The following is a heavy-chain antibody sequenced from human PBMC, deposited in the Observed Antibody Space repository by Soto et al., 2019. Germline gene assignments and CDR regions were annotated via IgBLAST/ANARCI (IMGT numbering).Heavy chain of an antibody. Sequence: GGSMRLSCAASGLTFSSYAIHWVRQAPGKGLEWVAVISYEGSNKYYADSVKGRFTISRDNSKNTLYLQMNSLRAEDTAVYYCARVIVVVPAATGWGVDYWGQGTLVTVSS. CDR3: ARVIVVVPAATGWGVDY. CDR1: GLTFSSYA. CDR2: ISYEGSNK. V-gene: IGHV3-30-3*01. J-gene: IGHJ4*02. D-gene: IGHD2-2*01.